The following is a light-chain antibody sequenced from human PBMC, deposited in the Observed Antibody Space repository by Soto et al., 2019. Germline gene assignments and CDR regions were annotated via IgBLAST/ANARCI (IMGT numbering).Light chain of an antibody. CDR1: NSDIGRYNY. CDR3: ASYTSGSTPYYV. CDR2: DVS. V-gene: IGLV2-14*03. J-gene: IGLJ1*01. Sequence: QSALTQPASLSASPGQSITISCTGTNSDIGRYNYVSWYQQHAGKAPKVIIYDVSNRPSGVSTRFSGSKSANTASLTISGLQAEDEAHYFCASYTSGSTPYYVFGTGTKLTVL.